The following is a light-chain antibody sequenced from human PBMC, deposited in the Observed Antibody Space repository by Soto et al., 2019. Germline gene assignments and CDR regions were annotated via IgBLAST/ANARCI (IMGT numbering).Light chain of an antibody. CDR3: SSYTSSSTWV. CDR2: DLS. Sequence: QSALTQPTSVSGSPGQSITISCTGTSSDVGGYNYVSWYQQHPGKAPKLMIYDLSNRPSGVSNRFSGSKSGNTASLTISGLQAEDEADYYCSSYTSSSTWVFGGGTQVTVL. CDR1: SSDVGGYNY. V-gene: IGLV2-14*01. J-gene: IGLJ3*02.